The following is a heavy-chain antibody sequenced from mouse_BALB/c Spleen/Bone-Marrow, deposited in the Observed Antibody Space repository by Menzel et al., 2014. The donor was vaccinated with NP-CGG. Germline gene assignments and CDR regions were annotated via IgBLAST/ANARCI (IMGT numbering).Heavy chain of an antibody. CDR2: IDPANGNT. CDR1: GFNIKDTY. V-gene: IGHV14-3*02. CDR3: ARGIPYYPMDY. D-gene: IGHD5-1-1*01. Sequence: EVKLMESGAELVKPGASLKLSCTASGFNIKDTYIHWVKQRPEQGLEWIGRIDPANGNTKYDPKFQGKATITADTSSNTAYLQLNSLTSEDTAVYYCARGIPYYPMDYWGQGTSVTVSS. J-gene: IGHJ4*01.